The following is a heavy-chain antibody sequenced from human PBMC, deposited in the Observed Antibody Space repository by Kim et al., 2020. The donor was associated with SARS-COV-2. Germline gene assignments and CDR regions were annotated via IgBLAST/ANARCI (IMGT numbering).Heavy chain of an antibody. D-gene: IGHD3-3*01. CDR1: GFTFSSYA. CDR3: AKFLVMGRFLEWLSTYGMDV. Sequence: GGSLRLSCAASGFTFSSYAMSWVRQAPGKGLEWVSAISGSGGSTYYADSVKGRFTISRDNSKNTLYLQMNSLRAEDTAVYYCAKFLVMGRFLEWLSTYGMDVWGQGTTVTVSS. CDR2: ISGSGGST. J-gene: IGHJ6*02. V-gene: IGHV3-23*01.